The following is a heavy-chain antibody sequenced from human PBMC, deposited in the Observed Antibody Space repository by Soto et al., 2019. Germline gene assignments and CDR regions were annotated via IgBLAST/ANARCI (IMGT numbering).Heavy chain of an antibody. CDR3: AKDRVVVITTAFDY. D-gene: IGHD3-22*01. V-gene: IGHV3-9*01. Sequence: PGGSLRLSCAASGFTFDDYAMHWVRQAPGKGLEWVSGISWNSGSIGYADSVKGRFTISRDNAKNSLYLQMNSLRAEDTALYYCAKDRVVVITTAFDYWGQGTLVTVSS. CDR2: ISWNSGSI. CDR1: GFTFDDYA. J-gene: IGHJ4*02.